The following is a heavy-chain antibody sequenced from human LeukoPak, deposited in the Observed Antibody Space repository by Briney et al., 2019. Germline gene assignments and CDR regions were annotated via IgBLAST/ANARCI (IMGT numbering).Heavy chain of an antibody. V-gene: IGHV3-23*01. CDR2: ICGSDGSR. CDR3: ARDRYCGGDCYSNAFDI. Sequence: GGSLRLFCAASGFTFSTYAMSWVRQAPGEGLEWVSAICGSDGSRYYADSVKGRFTISRDNGKNSLYLQMNSLRDEDTAVYYCARDRYCGGDCYSNAFDIWGQGTMVTVSS. CDR1: GFTFSTYA. D-gene: IGHD2-21*02. J-gene: IGHJ3*02.